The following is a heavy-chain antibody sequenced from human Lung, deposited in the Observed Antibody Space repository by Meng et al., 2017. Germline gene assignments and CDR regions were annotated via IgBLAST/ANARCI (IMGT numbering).Heavy chain of an antibody. V-gene: IGHV4-34*01. CDR3: ARGPTTMAHDFDY. Sequence: QVQLQQWVAGLLKPSATLSPTCVVSGGSFSDYYWSWIRQPPGKGLEWIGEINHSGSTNYNPSLESRATISVDTSQNNLSLKLSSVTAADSAVYYCARGPTTMAHDFDYWGQGTLVTVSS. CDR2: INHSGST. CDR1: GGSFSDYY. D-gene: IGHD4-11*01. J-gene: IGHJ4*02.